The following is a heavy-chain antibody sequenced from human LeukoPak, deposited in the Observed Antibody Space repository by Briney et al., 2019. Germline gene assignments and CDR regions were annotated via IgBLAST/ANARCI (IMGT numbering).Heavy chain of an antibody. D-gene: IGHD3-10*01. CDR3: ARVEWIRGVIYPYYFDY. V-gene: IGHV1-2*02. CDR1: GYTFTGYY. J-gene: IGHJ4*02. Sequence: VASVKVSCKASGYTFTGYYMHWVRQAPGQGLEWMGWINPNSGGTNYAQKFQGRVTMTRDTSISTAYMELSRLRSDDTAVYYCARVEWIRGVIYPYYFDYWGQGTLVTVSS. CDR2: INPNSGGT.